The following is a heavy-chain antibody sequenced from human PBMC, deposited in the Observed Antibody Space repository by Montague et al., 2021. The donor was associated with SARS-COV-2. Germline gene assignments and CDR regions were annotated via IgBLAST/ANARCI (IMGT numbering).Heavy chain of an antibody. J-gene: IGHJ4*02. V-gene: IGHV4-39*01. D-gene: IGHD3-3*01. Sequence: SETLSLTCSRPGSSNRGADRKSTRLNQSQDTVLYGVGCKKKSGSTYYNPTLKSRVTISVDTSKNQFSLKLSSVTAADTAVYYCATLPSSITIFGVVQGYYFDDWGQGTLVTVSS. CDR3: ATLPSSITIFGVVQGYYFDD. CDR2: KKKSGST. CDR1: GSSNRGADRK.